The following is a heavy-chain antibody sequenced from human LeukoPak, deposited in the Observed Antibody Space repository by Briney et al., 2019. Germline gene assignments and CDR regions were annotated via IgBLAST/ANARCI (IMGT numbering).Heavy chain of an antibody. CDR2: INHSGST. V-gene: IGHV4-34*01. J-gene: IGHJ4*02. CDR3: ARGGSTVVTRSFDY. D-gene: IGHD4-23*01. Sequence: SETLSLTCAVYGGSFSGYYWSWIRQPPGKGLEWIGEINHSGSTNHNPSLKGRVTISVDTSKNQFSLKLSSVTAADTAVYYCARGGSTVVTRSFDYWGQGTLVTVSS. CDR1: GGSFSGYY.